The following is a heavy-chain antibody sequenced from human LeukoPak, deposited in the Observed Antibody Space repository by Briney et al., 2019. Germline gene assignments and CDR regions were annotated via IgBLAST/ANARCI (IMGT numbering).Heavy chain of an antibody. CDR1: GFTFSSYG. V-gene: IGHV3-33*01. D-gene: IGHD3-22*01. J-gene: IGHJ4*02. Sequence: PGGSLRLSCAASGFTFSSYGMHWVRQAPGKGLEWVAVIWYDGSNKYYADSVKGRFTISRDNSKNTLYLQMNSLRAEDTAVYYCARPLHYYDSSGYLYNWGQGTLVTVSS. CDR2: IWYDGSNK. CDR3: ARPLHYYDSSGYLYN.